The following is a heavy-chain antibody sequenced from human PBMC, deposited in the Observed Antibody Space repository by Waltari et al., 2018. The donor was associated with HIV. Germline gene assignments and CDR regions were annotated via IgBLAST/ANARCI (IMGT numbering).Heavy chain of an antibody. J-gene: IGHJ3*02. D-gene: IGHD6-13*01. CDR3: AKDIMMRGSSWVRALDAFDI. Sequence: EVQLVESGGGLVQPGRSLRLSCAASGFTFDDYAMHWVRQAPGQGLEWVSGISWNSGSIGYADSVKGRFTISRDNAKNSLYLQMNSLRAEDTALYYCAKDIMMRGSSWVRALDAFDIWGQGTMVTVSS. CDR2: ISWNSGSI. CDR1: GFTFDDYA. V-gene: IGHV3-9*01.